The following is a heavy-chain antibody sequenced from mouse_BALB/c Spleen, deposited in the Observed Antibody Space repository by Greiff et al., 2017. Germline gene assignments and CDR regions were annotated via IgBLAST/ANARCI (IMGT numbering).Heavy chain of an antibody. V-gene: IGHV5-6-2*01. J-gene: IGHJ1*01. Sequence: EVQVVESGGGLVKLGGSLKLSCAASGFTFSSYYMSWVRQTPEKRLELVAAINSNGGSTYYPDTVKGRFTISRDNAKNTLYLQMSSLKSEDTALYYCARHYRYDWYFDVWGAGTTVTVSS. CDR1: GFTFSSYY. D-gene: IGHD2-14*01. CDR3: ARHYRYDWYFDV. CDR2: INSNGGST.